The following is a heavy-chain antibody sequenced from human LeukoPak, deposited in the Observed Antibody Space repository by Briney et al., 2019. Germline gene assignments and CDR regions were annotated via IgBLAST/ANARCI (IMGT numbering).Heavy chain of an antibody. V-gene: IGHV3-74*01. D-gene: IGHD3-10*01. J-gene: IGHJ4*02. CDR2: IRPDGRET. CDR3: GRDAVLGSGSVDY. CDR1: GFTFTNHW. Sequence: GGSLRLSCAASGFTFTNHWMHWVRKAPGKGLVWVSRIRPDGRETNHAGSVKGRFTISRDNAKNTLYLQMNSLGDEDTAVYYCGRDAVLGSGSVDYWGQGVLATVSS.